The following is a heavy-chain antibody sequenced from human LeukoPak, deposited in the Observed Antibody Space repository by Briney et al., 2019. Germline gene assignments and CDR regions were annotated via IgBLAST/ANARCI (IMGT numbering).Heavy chain of an antibody. CDR1: GFTFGSYS. Sequence: PGGSLRLSCAASGFTFGSYSMNWVRQAPGKGLEWVSYISSSSSTICYADSVKGRFTISRDNAKNSLYLQMNSLRAEDTAVYYCARWGGYDFDYWGQGTLVTVSS. J-gene: IGHJ4*02. V-gene: IGHV3-48*01. CDR3: ARWGGYDFDY. D-gene: IGHD5-12*01. CDR2: ISSSSSTI.